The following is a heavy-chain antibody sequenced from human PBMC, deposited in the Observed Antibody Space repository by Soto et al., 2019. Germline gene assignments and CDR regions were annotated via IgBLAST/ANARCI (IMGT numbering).Heavy chain of an antibody. J-gene: IGHJ3*02. CDR2: TRNKANSYTT. CDR1: GFTFSDHY. D-gene: IGHD3-22*01. V-gene: IGHV3-72*01. Sequence: EVQLVESGGGLVQPGGSLRLSCAASGFTFSDHYMDWVRQAPGKGLEWVGRTRNKANSYTTEYAASVKGRFTISRDDSKNSLYLQMNSLKTEYTAVYYCARAYYYDSSCSLHGDAFDIWGQGTMVTVSS. CDR3: ARAYYYDSSCSLHGDAFDI.